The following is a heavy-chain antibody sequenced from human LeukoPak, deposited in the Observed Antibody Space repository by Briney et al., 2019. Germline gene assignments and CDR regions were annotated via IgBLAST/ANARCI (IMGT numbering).Heavy chain of an antibody. Sequence: GGSLRLSCAASGFTFSSYGMHWVRQVPGKGLEWVAVISYDGSNKYYADSVKGRFTISRDNSKNTLYLQMNSLRAEDTAVYYCARVIPVDGAFDIWGQGTMVTVSS. CDR1: GFTFSSYG. D-gene: IGHD2-8*02. J-gene: IGHJ3*02. V-gene: IGHV3-30*03. CDR3: ARVIPVDGAFDI. CDR2: ISYDGSNK.